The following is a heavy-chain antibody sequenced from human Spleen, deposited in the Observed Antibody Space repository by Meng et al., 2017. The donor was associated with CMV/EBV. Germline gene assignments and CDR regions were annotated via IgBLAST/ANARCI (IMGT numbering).Heavy chain of an antibody. J-gene: IGHJ6*02. D-gene: IGHD2-8*01. CDR2: IDPNSGGS. V-gene: IGHV1-2*02. CDR1: GYTFTGYY. CDR3: ARRDAIYYFYVMDL. Sequence: ASVKVSCKASGYTFTGYYIHWVRQAPGQGLEWMGWIDPNSGGSNYAQKFQGRVTMTWDTSISTAYMDLSRLRSDDTAVYYCARRDAIYYFYVMDLWGQGTTVTVSS.